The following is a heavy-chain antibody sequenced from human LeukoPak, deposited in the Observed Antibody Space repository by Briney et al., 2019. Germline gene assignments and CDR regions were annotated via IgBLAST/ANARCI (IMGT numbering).Heavy chain of an antibody. CDR3: ARSPAAGTYYFDY. J-gene: IGHJ4*02. CDR1: GFTFSSYS. Sequence: GGSLRLSCAASGFTFSSYSMNWVRQAPGKGLEWVSSISSSSSYIYYADSVKGRFTISRDNAKNSLYLQMNSLRAEDTAVYYCARSPAAGTYYFDYWGQGTLVTVSS. V-gene: IGHV3-21*01. CDR2: ISSSSSYI. D-gene: IGHD6-13*01.